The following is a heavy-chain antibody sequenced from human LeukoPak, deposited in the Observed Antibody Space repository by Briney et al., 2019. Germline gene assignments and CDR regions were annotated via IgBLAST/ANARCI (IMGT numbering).Heavy chain of an antibody. V-gene: IGHV3-33*01. Sequence: PGTSLRLSCVASGFTFSTYGMHWVRQAPGKGLEWVAVIWYDGSTTYYADSVKGRFTISRGNAKNSLYLQMNSLRVEDTAVYYCARDESGDNDAFDIWGQGTMVTVSS. CDR2: IWYDGSTT. CDR3: ARDESGDNDAFDI. J-gene: IGHJ3*02. D-gene: IGHD2-21*01. CDR1: GFTFSTYG.